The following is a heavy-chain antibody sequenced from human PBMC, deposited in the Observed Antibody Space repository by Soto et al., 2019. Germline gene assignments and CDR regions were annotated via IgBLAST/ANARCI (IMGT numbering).Heavy chain of an antibody. V-gene: IGHV2-5*02. CDR1: GFPLSTSGVG. CDR3: ALPGADSWSHGVYPFEL. CDR2: IYWDDDK. D-gene: IGHD1-20*01. Sequence: GPTLVNPTQTLTLTCTFSGFPLSTSGVGVGWIRQPPGKALEWLALIYWDDDKRYSPSLKSRLTITKDTSKNQVVLTMTNMDPVDTATYYCALPGADSWSHGVYPFELWGQGTMVTVS. J-gene: IGHJ3*01.